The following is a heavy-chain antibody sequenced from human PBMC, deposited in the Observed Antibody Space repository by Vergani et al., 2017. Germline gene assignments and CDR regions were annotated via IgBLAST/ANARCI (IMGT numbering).Heavy chain of an antibody. Sequence: QLQLQESGPGLVKPSETLSLTCTVSGGSISSSSYYWGWIRQPPGKGLEWIGSIYYSGSTYYNPSLKSRVTISVDTSKNQFSLKLSSVTAADTAVYYCARRGWLRPFDYRGQGTLVTVSS. J-gene: IGHJ4*02. D-gene: IGHD5-12*01. V-gene: IGHV4-39*01. CDR2: IYYSGST. CDR3: ARRGWLRPFDY. CDR1: GGSISSSSYY.